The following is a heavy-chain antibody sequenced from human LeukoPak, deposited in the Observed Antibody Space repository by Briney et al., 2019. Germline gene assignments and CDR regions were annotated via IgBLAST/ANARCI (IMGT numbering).Heavy chain of an antibody. CDR3: ARVPSRVRGGYTRNYYYGMDV. CDR1: GYTFTSYD. CDR2: MNPNSGNT. D-gene: IGHD3-10*01. J-gene: IGHJ6*02. Sequence: GASVKVSCKASGYTFTSYDINWVRQATGQGLEWMGWMNPNSGNTGCAQKFQGRVTMTRNTSISTAYMELSSLRSEDTAVYYCARVPSRVRGGYTRNYYYGMDVWGQGTTVTVSS. V-gene: IGHV1-8*01.